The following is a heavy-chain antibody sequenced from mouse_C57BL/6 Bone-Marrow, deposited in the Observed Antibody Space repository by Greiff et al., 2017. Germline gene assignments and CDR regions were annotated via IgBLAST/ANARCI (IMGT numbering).Heavy chain of an antibody. CDR2: ISDGGSYT. V-gene: IGHV5-4*01. D-gene: IGHD2-3*01. CDR3: ARGWLLRDYAMDY. CDR1: GFTFSSYA. Sequence: HLFESGGGLVKPGGSLKLSCAASGFTFSSYAMSWVRQTPEKRLEWVATISDGGSYTYYPDNVKGRFTISRDNAKNNLYLQMSHLKSEDTAMYYCARGWLLRDYAMDYWGQGTSVTVSS. J-gene: IGHJ4*01.